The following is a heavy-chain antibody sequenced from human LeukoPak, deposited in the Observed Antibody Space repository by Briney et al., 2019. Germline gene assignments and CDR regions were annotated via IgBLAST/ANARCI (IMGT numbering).Heavy chain of an antibody. CDR1: GFTFSDYY. D-gene: IGHD2-2*01. J-gene: IGHJ3*02. V-gene: IGHV3-11*04. CDR2: ISSSGSTI. Sequence: PGGSLRLSCAASGFTFSDYYMSWIRQAPGKGLEWVSYISSSGSTIYYADSVKGRFTISRDNAKNSLYLQMNSLRAEDTAVYYCARVSRHIVVVPAARYAFDIWGQGTMVTVSS. CDR3: ARVSRHIVVVPAARYAFDI.